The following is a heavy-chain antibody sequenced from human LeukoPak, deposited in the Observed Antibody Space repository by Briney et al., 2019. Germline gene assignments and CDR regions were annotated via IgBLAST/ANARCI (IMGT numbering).Heavy chain of an antibody. D-gene: IGHD3-10*01. Sequence: PGGSLRLSCAASGFTFSSYAMSWVRQAPGKGLEWVSAISGSGGSIYYADSVKGRFTISRDNSKNTLYLQMNSLRAEDTAVYYCAKDARREFGELLLSPFDYWGQGTLVTVSS. J-gene: IGHJ4*02. CDR2: ISGSGGSI. V-gene: IGHV3-23*01. CDR3: AKDARREFGELLLSPFDY. CDR1: GFTFSSYA.